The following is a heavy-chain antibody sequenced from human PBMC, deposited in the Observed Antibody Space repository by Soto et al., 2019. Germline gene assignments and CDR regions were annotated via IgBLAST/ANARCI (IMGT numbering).Heavy chain of an antibody. V-gene: IGHV3-23*01. CDR2: ITNTGGDK. CDR1: GFTFSSYA. D-gene: IGHD6-19*01. CDR3: ATFMTVTGPGWGRASEY. Sequence: GGSLRLSCAASGFTFSSYAMNWVRQAPGKGLEWVSTITNTGGDKIYADSVKGRFTISRDNSKKTLFLQMNNLRVEDTAIYYCATFMTVTGPGWGRASEYWGQGTRVTVSS. J-gene: IGHJ4*02.